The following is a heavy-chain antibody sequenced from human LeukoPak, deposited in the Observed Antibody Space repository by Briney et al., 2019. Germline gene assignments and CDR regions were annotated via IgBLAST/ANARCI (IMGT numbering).Heavy chain of an antibody. CDR2: IWYDGSNK. D-gene: IGHD5-18*01. CDR1: GFTFSSYG. V-gene: IGHV3-33*01. CDR3: ARDRGYSYGPLFDY. Sequence: GRSLRLSCAASGFTFSSYGMPWVRQAPGKGLEWVAVIWYDGSNKYYADSVKGRFTISRDNSKNTLYLQMNSLRAEDTAVYYCARDRGYSYGPLFDYWGQGTLVTVSS. J-gene: IGHJ4*02.